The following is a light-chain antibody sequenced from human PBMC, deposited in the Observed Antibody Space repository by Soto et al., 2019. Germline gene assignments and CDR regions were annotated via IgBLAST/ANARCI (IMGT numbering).Light chain of an antibody. J-gene: IGKJ2*01. V-gene: IGKV1-12*01. CDR1: QGINNW. CDR2: AAS. Sequence: DIQMTQSPSSVSASVGERVTITCRASQGINNWLAWYQEKQGKAPKLLIYAASNLQSGVPSRFSGSGSGTDFTLTISSLQPEDFATYYCQRANSFPYTFGQGTKVDIK. CDR3: QRANSFPYT.